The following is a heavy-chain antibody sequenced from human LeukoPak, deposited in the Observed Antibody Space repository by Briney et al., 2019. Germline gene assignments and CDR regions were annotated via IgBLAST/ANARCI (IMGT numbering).Heavy chain of an antibody. J-gene: IGHJ4*02. CDR3: AKGYNYAYEY. V-gene: IGHV3-53*01. Sequence: GGSLRLSSAASGFTVSSSYMSWVRQAPGKGLEWVSLIYSGGSTYYAASVKGRFTISRDNSKNTLYLQMNSLRPEDTAVYYCAKGYNYAYEYWGQGTLVTVSS. D-gene: IGHD5-18*01. CDR1: GFTVSSSY. CDR2: IYSGGST.